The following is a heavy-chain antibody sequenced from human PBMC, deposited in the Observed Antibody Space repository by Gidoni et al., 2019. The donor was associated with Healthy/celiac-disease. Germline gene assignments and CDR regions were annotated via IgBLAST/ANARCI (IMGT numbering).Heavy chain of an antibody. CDR1: GGSISSRSYY. J-gene: IGHJ4*02. CDR2: IYYSGST. D-gene: IGHD2-2*01. V-gene: IGHV4-39*01. CDR3: ARHDVAISLPSSGGDY. Sequence: QLHLQESGPGLEKPTGTLSLPCTVYGGSISSRSYYWGWIRQPPGKGLEWSGSIYYSGSTYYTPSHKSRVTISVDTSKNQFSLKLSSVTAADTAVYYCARHDVAISLPSSGGDYWGQGTLVTVSS.